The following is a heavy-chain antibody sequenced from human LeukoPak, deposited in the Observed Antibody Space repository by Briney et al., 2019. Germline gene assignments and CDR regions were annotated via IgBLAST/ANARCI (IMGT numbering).Heavy chain of an antibody. CDR3: ARGGKYYYDSSGPEDWFDP. V-gene: IGHV4-34*01. D-gene: IGHD3-22*01. CDR1: GGSFSGYY. CDR2: INHSGST. J-gene: IGHJ5*02. Sequence: SETPSLTCAVYGGSFSGYYWSWIRQPPGKGLEWIGEINHSGSTNYNPSLKSRVTISVDTSKNQFSLKLSSVTAADTAVYYCARGGKYYYDSSGPEDWFDPWGQGTLVTVSS.